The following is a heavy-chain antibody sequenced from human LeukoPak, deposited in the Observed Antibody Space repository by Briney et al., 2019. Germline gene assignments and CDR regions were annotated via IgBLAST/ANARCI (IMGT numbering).Heavy chain of an antibody. CDR3: ARSIIGTRSKFDY. CDR1: GGSISTYY. J-gene: IGHJ4*02. D-gene: IGHD1/OR15-1a*01. CDR2: ISYSGST. Sequence: SETLSLTCTVSGGSISTYYWSWIRQPPGKGLEWIGYISYSGSTNYNPSLKSRVTISLDTSKNQFALKLSSVTAAGTAVYYCARSIIGTRSKFDYWGQGTLVTVSS. V-gene: IGHV4-59*08.